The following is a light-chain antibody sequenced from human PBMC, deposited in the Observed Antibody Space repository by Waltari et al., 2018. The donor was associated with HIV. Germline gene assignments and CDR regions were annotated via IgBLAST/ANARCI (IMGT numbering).Light chain of an antibody. Sequence: AIQMTQSPSSLSASVGDRVTITCRASPGIRSDLGWYQQKPGKAPKLLIYAASSLQSGVPSRFSGSGSGTDFTLTISSLQPDDFATYYCLQDCHYPYTFGQGTKLEIK. J-gene: IGKJ2*01. CDR1: PGIRSD. CDR3: LQDCHYPYT. V-gene: IGKV1-6*01. CDR2: AAS.